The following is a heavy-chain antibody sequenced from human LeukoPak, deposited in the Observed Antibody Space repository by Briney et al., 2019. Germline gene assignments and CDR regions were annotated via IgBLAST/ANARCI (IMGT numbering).Heavy chain of an antibody. CDR1: GYTFSDYH. J-gene: IGHJ5*01. D-gene: IGHD4-17*01. Sequence: GASVKVSCKASGYTFSDYHITWVRQAPGLGLEWLGWISPYDGNKNYAQKFQGRLSMSTDRSTRTAYMDLRSLGPDDTAMYYCARVTSVTRSPWSWGPKRIGHEVNWFDSWGQGTLVIVSS. CDR3: ARVTSVTRSPWSWGPKRIGHEVNWFDS. V-gene: IGHV1-18*01. CDR2: ISPYDGNK.